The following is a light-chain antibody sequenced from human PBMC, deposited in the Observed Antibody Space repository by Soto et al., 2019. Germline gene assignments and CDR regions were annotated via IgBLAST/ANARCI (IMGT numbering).Light chain of an antibody. Sequence: ETVMTQSPATLSVSPGERATLSCRASQSFSSYLALYQQIPCQAPRLLIYDASTRATGIPARFSVSGSGTDFTLTISSLEPEDFAVYYCQQRSNRPPGITFGQGTRLEI. CDR2: DAS. J-gene: IGKJ5*01. CDR3: QQRSNRPPGIT. V-gene: IGKV3-11*01. CDR1: QSFSSY.